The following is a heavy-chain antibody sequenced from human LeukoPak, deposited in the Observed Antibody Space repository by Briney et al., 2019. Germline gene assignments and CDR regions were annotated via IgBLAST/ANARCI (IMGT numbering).Heavy chain of an antibody. D-gene: IGHD2-15*01. CDR3: ARVMGYLQLLPFDY. CDR2: ISAYNGNT. CDR1: GYTFTSYG. Sequence: GASVKDSCKASGYTFTSYGISWVRQAPGQGLEWMGWISAYNGNTNYAQKLQGRVTMTTDTSTSTAYIELRSLRSDDTAVYYCARVMGYLQLLPFDYWGQGTLVTVSS. J-gene: IGHJ4*02. V-gene: IGHV1-18*01.